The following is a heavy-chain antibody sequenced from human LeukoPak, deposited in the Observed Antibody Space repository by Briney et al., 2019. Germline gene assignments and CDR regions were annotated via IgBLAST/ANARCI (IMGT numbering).Heavy chain of an antibody. CDR3: AKMYGGNPGHAFDI. CDR1: GFTFSNYA. J-gene: IGHJ3*02. V-gene: IGHV3-23*01. CDR2: IRGSGGST. D-gene: IGHD4-23*01. Sequence: PGGSLRLSCAASGFTFSNYAMTWVRQAPGKGLEWVSGIRGSGGSTYYADSVKGRFTISRDNSKNTLYLQMNSLRAEDTAVYYCAKMYGGNPGHAFDIWGQGTMVTVSS.